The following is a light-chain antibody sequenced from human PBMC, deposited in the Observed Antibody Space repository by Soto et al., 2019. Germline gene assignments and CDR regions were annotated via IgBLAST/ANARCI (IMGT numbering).Light chain of an antibody. V-gene: IGLV2-8*01. Sequence: QSALTQPPSASGSPGQSVTISCTGTSSDVGGYNYVSWYQQHPGKAPKLMIFELSRRPSGVPDRFSGSKFGNTASLTVFGLQAEDEADYYCASYGGNNNLLFGGGTKLTVL. CDR3: ASYGGNNNLL. J-gene: IGLJ2*01. CDR2: ELS. CDR1: SSDVGGYNY.